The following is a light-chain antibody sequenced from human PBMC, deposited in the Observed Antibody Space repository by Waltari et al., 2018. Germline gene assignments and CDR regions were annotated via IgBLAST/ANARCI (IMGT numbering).Light chain of an antibody. Sequence: QSALTQPRSVSGSPGQSVTISCTGPSRDVGGYNYVSWYQQHPGKAPKLMIYDVSKRPSGVPDRFSGSKSGNTASLTISGLQADDEADYYCCSYAGSYTGVFGTGSKVTVL. V-gene: IGLV2-11*01. CDR1: SRDVGGYNY. CDR3: CSYAGSYTGV. CDR2: DVS. J-gene: IGLJ1*01.